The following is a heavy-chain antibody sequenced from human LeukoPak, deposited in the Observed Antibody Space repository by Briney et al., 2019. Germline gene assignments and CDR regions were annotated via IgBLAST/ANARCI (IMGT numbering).Heavy chain of an antibody. D-gene: IGHD3-16*01. CDR3: ARDRIGFGAFDV. CDR2: ISGNAPDT. CDR1: GFIFNDYY. Sequence: GGSLSLSCAASGFIFNDYYMTWIRQAPGKGLEWGSYISGNAPDTYYADSGKGRFTLSRDNTKNSLYLHMNSLRAEDTAVYYCARDRIGFGAFDVWGQGTMVTVSS. J-gene: IGHJ3*01. V-gene: IGHV3-11*01.